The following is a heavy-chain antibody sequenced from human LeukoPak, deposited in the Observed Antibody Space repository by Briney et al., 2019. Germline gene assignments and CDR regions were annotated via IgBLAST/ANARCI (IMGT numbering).Heavy chain of an antibody. Sequence: GSSVKVSCKASGGTFSSYAISWVRQAPGQGLEWMGWMNPNSGNTGYAQKFQGRVTMTRNTSISTAYMELSSLRSEDTAVYYCARTYPGYSYGDYWGQGTLVTVSS. CDR2: MNPNSGNT. J-gene: IGHJ4*02. V-gene: IGHV1-8*02. D-gene: IGHD5-18*01. CDR1: GGTFSSYA. CDR3: ARTYPGYSYGDY.